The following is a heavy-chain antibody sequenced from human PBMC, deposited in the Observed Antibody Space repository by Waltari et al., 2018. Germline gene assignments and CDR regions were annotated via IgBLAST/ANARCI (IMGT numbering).Heavy chain of an antibody. Sequence: QVQLRESGPGLVNPSGTLSLTCIVSGDSLTNNFWWSWVRQRPGKSLEWLGQIYRTGKTNCNPSLESRVIVAIDTSNNQLSLKLTSVTAADTAIYYCARDRGKGLYLDSWGQGILVTVSP. J-gene: IGHJ4*02. CDR2: IYRTGKT. D-gene: IGHD2-15*01. CDR1: GDSLTNNFW. V-gene: IGHV4-4*02. CDR3: ARDRGKGLYLDS.